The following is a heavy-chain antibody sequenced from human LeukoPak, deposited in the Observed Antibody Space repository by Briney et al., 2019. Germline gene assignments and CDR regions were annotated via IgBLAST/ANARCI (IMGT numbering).Heavy chain of an antibody. CDR3: ARDPYYSGYYYFDY. D-gene: IGHD3-22*01. V-gene: IGHV4-59*11. J-gene: IGHJ4*02. Sequence: SETLSLTCTVSGGSISGHYWSWIRQPPGKGLEFIGYINDSGSTNYNPSLKSRVTISIDTSKNQFSLKLRSVTTADTAVYYCARDPYYSGYYYFDYWGQGTLVTVSS. CDR1: GGSISGHY. CDR2: INDSGST.